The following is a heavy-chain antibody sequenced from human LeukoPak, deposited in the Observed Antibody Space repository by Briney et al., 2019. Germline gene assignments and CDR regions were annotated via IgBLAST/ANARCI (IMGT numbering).Heavy chain of an antibody. J-gene: IGHJ4*02. D-gene: IGHD5-12*01. CDR2: IIPIYGTA. V-gene: IGHV1-69*13. Sequence: GASVKVSGKASGGTFSSYAISWVRQAPGQGLEWMGGIIPIYGTANYAQKFQGRVTITADESTSTAYMELSSLRSEDTAVYYCAGGYSGYDPMYYFDYWGQGTLVTVSS. CDR3: AGGYSGYDPMYYFDY. CDR1: GGTFSSYA.